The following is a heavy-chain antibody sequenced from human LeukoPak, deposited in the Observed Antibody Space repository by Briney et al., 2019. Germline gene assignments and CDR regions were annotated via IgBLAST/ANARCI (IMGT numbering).Heavy chain of an antibody. J-gene: IGHJ4*02. Sequence: ASVKVSCKASGYTFTSYAMHWVRQAPGQGLEWMGWINAGNGNTKYSQRFQGRVTITRDTSANTAYMELSSLRSEDTAVYYCARGPIRIFGVDTPLQFDYWGQGSLVTVSS. D-gene: IGHD3-3*01. CDR2: INAGNGNT. CDR3: ARGPIRIFGVDTPLQFDY. V-gene: IGHV1-3*01. CDR1: GYTFTSYA.